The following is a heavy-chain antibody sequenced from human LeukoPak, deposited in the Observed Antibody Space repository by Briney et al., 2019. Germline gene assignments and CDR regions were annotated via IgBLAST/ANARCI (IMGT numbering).Heavy chain of an antibody. V-gene: IGHV4-39*07. CDR3: ARLIAARFNDAFDI. CDR1: GGSISSSSYY. CDR2: IYYSGST. D-gene: IGHD6-6*01. Sequence: SETLSLTCTVSGGSISSSSYYWGWIRQPPGKGLEWIGSIYYSGSTYYNPSLKSRVTISVDTSKNQFSLKLSSVTAVDTAVYYCARLIAARFNDAFDIWGQGTMVTVSS. J-gene: IGHJ3*02.